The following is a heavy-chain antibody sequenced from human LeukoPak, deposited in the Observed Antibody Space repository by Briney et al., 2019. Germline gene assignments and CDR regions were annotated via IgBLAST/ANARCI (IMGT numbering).Heavy chain of an antibody. CDR3: ARGSYSSGWGFDP. Sequence: GGSLRLSCAASGFMFSSYWMSWVRQAPGKGLEWVANIKQDGSEKYYLDSVKGRFTISRGNAENSLYLQMNSLRAEDTAVYYCARGSYSSGWGFDPWGQGTLVTVSS. J-gene: IGHJ5*02. D-gene: IGHD6-19*01. CDR1: GFMFSSYW. CDR2: IKQDGSEK. V-gene: IGHV3-7*01.